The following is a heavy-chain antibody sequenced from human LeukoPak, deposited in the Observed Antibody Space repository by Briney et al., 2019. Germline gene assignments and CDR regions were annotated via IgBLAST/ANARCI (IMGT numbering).Heavy chain of an antibody. D-gene: IGHD1-1*01. V-gene: IGHV4-30-4*07. CDR3: ARVSWFPGTSYYYMDV. Sequence: SQTLSLTCAVSGGSISSGGYSWSWLRQPPGKGLEWIGYIYYSGSTYYNPSLKSRVTISVDTSKNQFSLKLSSVTAADTAVYFCARVSWFPGTSYYYMDVWGKGTTVTVSS. J-gene: IGHJ6*03. CDR2: IYYSGST. CDR1: GGSISSGGYS.